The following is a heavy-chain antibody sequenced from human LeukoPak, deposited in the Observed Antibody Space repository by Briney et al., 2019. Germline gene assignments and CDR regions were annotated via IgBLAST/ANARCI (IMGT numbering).Heavy chain of an antibody. V-gene: IGHV3-21*01. J-gene: IGHJ4*02. CDR3: ARDLVVVVADTNDY. Sequence: GGSLRLSCAASGFTFSSYSMNGVRQAPGKGLEWVSSISSSSSYIYYADSVKGRFTISRDNAKNSLNLQINNLRAEDTAVYYCARDLVVVVADTNDYWGQGTLVTVSS. D-gene: IGHD2-15*01. CDR2: ISSSSSYI. CDR1: GFTFSSYS.